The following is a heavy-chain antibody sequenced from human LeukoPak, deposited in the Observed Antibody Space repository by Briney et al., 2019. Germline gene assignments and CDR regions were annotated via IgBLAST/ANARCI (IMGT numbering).Heavy chain of an antibody. Sequence: QASETLSLTCTVSGGSISSYYWSWIRQPPGKGLEWVGYIYYSGSTNYNPSLKGRVTISVDTSKNQFSLKLSSVTAADTAVYYCARHPVTYDILTGYWFDPWGQGTLVTVSS. D-gene: IGHD3-9*01. CDR1: GGSISSYY. V-gene: IGHV4-59*08. CDR2: IYYSGST. CDR3: ARHPVTYDILTGYWFDP. J-gene: IGHJ5*02.